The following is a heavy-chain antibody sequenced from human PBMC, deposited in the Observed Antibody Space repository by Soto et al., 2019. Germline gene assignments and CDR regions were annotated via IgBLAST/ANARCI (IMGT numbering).Heavy chain of an antibody. Sequence: GESLKISCKDPVYRFTDYCICCVREMPEKGLEWMGIIYPGDSDTRYSPSFEGQVTISADKSISTAYLQWSSLQAWKTATYHCARSYTLDVWGQGTTVTVSS. CDR2: IYPGDSDT. CDR1: VYRFTDYC. J-gene: IGHJ6*02. D-gene: IGHD1-1*01. CDR3: ARSYTLDV. V-gene: IGHV5-51*01.